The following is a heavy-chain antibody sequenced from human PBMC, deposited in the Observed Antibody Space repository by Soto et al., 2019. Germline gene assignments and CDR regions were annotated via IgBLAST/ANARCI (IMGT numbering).Heavy chain of an antibody. Sequence: SVKVSCKASGGTFSSYAISWVRQAPGQGLEWMGGIIPIFGTANYAQKFQGRVTITADESTSTAYMELSSLRSEDTAVYYCARDSNNGYCSGGSCLDYWGQGTLVTVSS. CDR3: ARDSNNGYCSGGSCLDY. V-gene: IGHV1-69*13. J-gene: IGHJ4*02. CDR2: IIPIFGTA. CDR1: GGTFSSYA. D-gene: IGHD2-15*01.